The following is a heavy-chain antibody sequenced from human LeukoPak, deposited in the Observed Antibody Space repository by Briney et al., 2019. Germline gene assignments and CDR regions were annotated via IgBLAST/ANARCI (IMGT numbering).Heavy chain of an antibody. CDR1: GYTFTYYY. Sequence: ASVKVSCKASGYTFTYYYIHWVRQAPGQGLEWMGIINPSGGSTSYAHKFQGRVTLTRDMSTSTVYMELGSLRSEDTAVYYCARDLVNYYDSSGYYPRGDRRYFDLWGRGTLVTVSS. D-gene: IGHD3-22*01. CDR3: ARDLVNYYDSSGYYPRGDRRYFDL. V-gene: IGHV1-46*01. CDR2: INPSGGST. J-gene: IGHJ2*01.